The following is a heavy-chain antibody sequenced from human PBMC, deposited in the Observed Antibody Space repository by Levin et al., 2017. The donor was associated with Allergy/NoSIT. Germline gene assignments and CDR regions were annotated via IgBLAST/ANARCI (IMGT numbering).Heavy chain of an antibody. CDR3: ARHLSWFDYYYYGMDV. V-gene: IGHV3-11*01. CDR1: GFTFSDYY. CDR2: ISSSGSTI. Sequence: GGSLRLSCAASGFTFSDYYMSWIRQAPGKGLEWVSYISSSGSTIYYADSVKGRFTISRDNAKNSLYLQMNSLRAEDTAVYYCARHLSWFDYYYYGMDVWGQGTTVTVSS. D-gene: IGHD3-10*01. J-gene: IGHJ6*02.